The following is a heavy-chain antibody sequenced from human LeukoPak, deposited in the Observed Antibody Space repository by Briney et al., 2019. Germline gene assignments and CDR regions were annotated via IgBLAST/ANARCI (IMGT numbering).Heavy chain of an antibody. Sequence: GGSLRLSCAASGFSFSSYAVTWVRQAPGRGLEWVSAISGSGGSSYHADSVKGRFTISRDNSKNTLYLQMNSLRAEDTAVYYCANGNRCTSPNCLGYYYFYMDVWGKGTTVTVSS. CDR1: GFSFSSYA. J-gene: IGHJ6*03. CDR3: ANGNRCTSPNCLGYYYFYMDV. D-gene: IGHD2-8*01. CDR2: ISGSGGSS. V-gene: IGHV3-23*01.